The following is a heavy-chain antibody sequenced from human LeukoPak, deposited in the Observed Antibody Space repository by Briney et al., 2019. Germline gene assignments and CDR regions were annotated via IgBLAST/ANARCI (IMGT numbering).Heavy chain of an antibody. J-gene: IGHJ4*02. CDR2: INHSGST. D-gene: IGHD1-26*01. CDR3: ARGPTTPLGATTDY. Sequence: SETLSLTCAVYGGSFSGYYWSWIRQPPGKGLEWVGEINHSGSTNYNPSLQSRVTISVDTSKNQFSLKLSSVTAADTAVYYCARGPTTPLGATTDYWGQGTLVTVSS. CDR1: GGSFSGYY. V-gene: IGHV4-34*01.